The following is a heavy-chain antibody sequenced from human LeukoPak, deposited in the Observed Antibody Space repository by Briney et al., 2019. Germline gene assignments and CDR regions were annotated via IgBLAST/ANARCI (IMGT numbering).Heavy chain of an antibody. CDR1: GFTFSSYW. CDR3: ARDISSSQND. Sequence: QPGGSLRLSCAASGFTFSSYWMHWVRQAPGKGLVWVSRINGAGSSTNYADSVKDRFTISRDNVKNTLYLQMNSLRAEDTAVYYCARDISSSQNDWGQGTLVTVSS. V-gene: IGHV3-74*01. J-gene: IGHJ4*02. CDR2: INGAGSST. D-gene: IGHD1-1*01.